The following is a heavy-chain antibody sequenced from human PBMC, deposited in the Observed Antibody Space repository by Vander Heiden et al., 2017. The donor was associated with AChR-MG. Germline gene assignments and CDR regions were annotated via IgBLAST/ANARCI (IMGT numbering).Heavy chain of an antibody. CDR1: GFTISTYT. CDR2: SYDGSNN. J-gene: IGHJ4*02. Sequence: VQLVESGGGVVQPGGSLRLSRAAPGFTISTYTRHGVRQPRGKGLQCVAVSYDGSNNYYADSVKRRFTIPRDNPKNTLYLQMNSLGAEDTAVYYCARDHFYSGYEGYLDDWGQGTMVTVSS. D-gene: IGHD5-12*01. CDR3: ARDHFYSGYEGYLDD. V-gene: IGHV3-30-3*01.